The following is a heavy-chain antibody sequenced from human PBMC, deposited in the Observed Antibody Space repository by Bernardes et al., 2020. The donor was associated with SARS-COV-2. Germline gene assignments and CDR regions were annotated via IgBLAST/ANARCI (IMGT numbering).Heavy chain of an antibody. Sequence: SGPTLGKPTQTLTLTCTFSGFSLSTSGMRVSWIRQPPGKALEWLARIDWDDDKFYSTSLKTRLTISKDTSKNQVVLTMTNMDPVDTATYYCARTYYDILTGYSYGMDVWGQGTTVTVSS. CDR1: GFSLSTSGMR. CDR3: ARTYYDILTGYSYGMDV. V-gene: IGHV2-70*04. J-gene: IGHJ6*02. CDR2: IDWDDDK. D-gene: IGHD3-9*01.